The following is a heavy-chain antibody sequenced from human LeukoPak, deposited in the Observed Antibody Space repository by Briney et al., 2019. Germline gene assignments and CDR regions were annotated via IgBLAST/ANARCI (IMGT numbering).Heavy chain of an antibody. CDR3: SRDRYGSGSTSFDI. V-gene: IGHV3-33*01. CDR1: GFTFRSYG. Sequence: PGGSLRLSCAASGFTFRSYGMNWVRQAPGKGLEWVAVIWYDGSNKYYADSVKGRFIISRDNSKNTLYLQVNSLRAEDTAVYYCSRDRYGSGSTSFDIWGQGTMVTVSS. D-gene: IGHD3-10*01. J-gene: IGHJ3*02. CDR2: IWYDGSNK.